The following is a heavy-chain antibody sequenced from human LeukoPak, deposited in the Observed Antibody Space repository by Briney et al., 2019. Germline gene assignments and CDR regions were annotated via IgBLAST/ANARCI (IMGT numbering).Heavy chain of an antibody. CDR2: IYYSGGT. D-gene: IGHD3-3*01. CDR3: AGAADFWSGYSDY. Sequence: SETLSPTCTVSGGSISSYYWSWIRQPPGKGLEWIGYIYYSGGTNYNPSLKSRVTISVDTSKNQFSLKLSSVTAADTAVYYCAGAADFWSGYSDYWGQGTLVTVSS. J-gene: IGHJ4*02. CDR1: GGSISSYY. V-gene: IGHV4-59*08.